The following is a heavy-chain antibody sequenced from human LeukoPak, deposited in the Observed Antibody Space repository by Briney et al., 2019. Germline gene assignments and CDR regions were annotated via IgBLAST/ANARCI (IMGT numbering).Heavy chain of an antibody. CDR1: GFTFSSYW. CDR3: ARAVVPAAIEEAFDI. V-gene: IGHV3-21*01. Sequence: GGSLRLSCAASGFTFSSYWMSWVRQAPGKGLEWVSSISSSSTYIYYADSVKGRFTISRDNAKNSLYLQMNSLRAEDTAVYYCARAVVPAAIEEAFDIWGQGTMVTVSS. D-gene: IGHD2-2*02. J-gene: IGHJ3*02. CDR2: ISSSSTYI.